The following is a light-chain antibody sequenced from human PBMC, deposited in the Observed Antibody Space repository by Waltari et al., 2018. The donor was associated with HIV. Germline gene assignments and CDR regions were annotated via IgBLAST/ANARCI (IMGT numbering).Light chain of an antibody. CDR2: EVN. Sequence: QSALTQPPSASGSPGQSVTISCTGTSRAVGRYDYVPWYQQHPGKAPKLLIYEVNKRPSGVPDRFSGSKSGNTASLTVSGLQAEDEAEYSCTSYAGINPVAFGGGTKLTVL. J-gene: IGLJ2*01. CDR3: TSYAGINPVA. V-gene: IGLV2-8*01. CDR1: SRAVGRYDY.